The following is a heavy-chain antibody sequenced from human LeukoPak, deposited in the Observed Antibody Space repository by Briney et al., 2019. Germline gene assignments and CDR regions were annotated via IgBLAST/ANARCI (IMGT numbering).Heavy chain of an antibody. CDR3: AREGGGCSGGSCYSAKYYFDY. J-gene: IGHJ4*02. D-gene: IGHD2-15*01. CDR1: GGSISSGSYY. V-gene: IGHV4-61*02. CDR2: ISTSGST. Sequence: PSQTLSLTCTVSGGSISSGSYYWSWIRQPAGKGLECIGRISTSGSTNYNPSLKSRVTISVDTSKNEFSLKLSSVTAADTAVYYCAREGGGCSGGSCYSAKYYFDYWGQGTLVTVSS.